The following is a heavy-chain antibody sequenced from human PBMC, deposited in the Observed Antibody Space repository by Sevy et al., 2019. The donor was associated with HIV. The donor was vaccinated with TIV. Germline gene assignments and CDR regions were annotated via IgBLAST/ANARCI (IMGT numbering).Heavy chain of an antibody. Sequence: GESLKISCAASGFTFRDYPMNWIRQAPGKGLEWLSYISRASDSIYYADPVKGRFTISRDNAKNSLYLQMNSLRAEDTAVYYCARGSHFDWSLYLDSWGQGIMVTVSS. D-gene: IGHD3-9*01. CDR3: ARGSHFDWSLYLDS. CDR1: GFTFRDYP. CDR2: ISRASDSI. J-gene: IGHJ4*02. V-gene: IGHV3-48*01.